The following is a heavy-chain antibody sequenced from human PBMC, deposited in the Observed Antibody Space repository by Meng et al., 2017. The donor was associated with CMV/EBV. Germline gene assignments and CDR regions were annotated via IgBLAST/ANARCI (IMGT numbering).Heavy chain of an antibody. CDR2: ISSSGSTI. V-gene: IGHV3-11*01. CDR3: ARLGELLWFGEPLLGMDV. CDR1: GFTFSDYY. J-gene: IGHJ6*02. Sequence: GGSLRLSCAASGFTFSDYYMSWIRQAPGKGLEWVSYISSSGSTIYYADSVKGRFTISRDNAKNSLYLQMNSLRAEDTAVYYCARLGELLWFGEPLLGMDVWGQGTTVTVSS. D-gene: IGHD3-10*01.